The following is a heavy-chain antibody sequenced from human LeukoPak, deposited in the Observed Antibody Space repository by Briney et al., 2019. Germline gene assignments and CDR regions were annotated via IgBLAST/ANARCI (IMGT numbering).Heavy chain of an antibody. V-gene: IGHV3-23*01. J-gene: IGHJ4*02. CDR3: TRRRIATAGDFDC. CDR2: ISDDGVTT. Sequence: GGSLRLSCAASGFTFHHYAMTWVRQASGKGLEWVSHISDDGVTTRYADSVKGRFTISRDNSKNTLYLQMSSLRAEDTALYCCTRRRIATAGDFDCWGQGTLVTVSS. D-gene: IGHD6-13*01. CDR1: GFTFHHYA.